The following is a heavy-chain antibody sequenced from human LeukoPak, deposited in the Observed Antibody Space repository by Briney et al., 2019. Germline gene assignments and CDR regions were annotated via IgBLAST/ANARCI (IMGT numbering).Heavy chain of an antibody. D-gene: IGHD4-23*01. CDR1: GGTFSSYA. CDR3: ATAKFGGNSYFDY. V-gene: IGHV1-69*05. J-gene: IGHJ4*02. Sequence: ASVKVSCKASGGTFSSYAISWVRQAPGQGLEWMGGIIPIFGTANYAQKFQGRVTMTRDTSTSTVYMELSSLRSEDTAVYYCATAKFGGNSYFDYWGQGTLVTVSS. CDR2: IIPIFGTA.